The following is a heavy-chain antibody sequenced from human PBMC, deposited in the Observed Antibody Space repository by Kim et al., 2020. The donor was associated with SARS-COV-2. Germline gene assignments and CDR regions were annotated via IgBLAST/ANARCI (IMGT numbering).Heavy chain of an antibody. V-gene: IGHV1-2*02. Sequence: ASVKVSCKASGYTFTGYYMHWVRQAPGQGLEWMGWINPNSGGTNYAQKFQGRVTMTMDTSISTAYMELSRLRSDDTAVYYCARGRQLSPLYYFDYWGQGTLGTVSS. J-gene: IGHJ4*02. CDR2: INPNSGGT. CDR3: ARGRQLSPLYYFDY. CDR1: GYTFTGYY. D-gene: IGHD2-15*01.